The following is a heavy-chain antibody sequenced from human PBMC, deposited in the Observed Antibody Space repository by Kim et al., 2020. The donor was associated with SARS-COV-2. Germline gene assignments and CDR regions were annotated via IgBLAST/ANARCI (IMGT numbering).Heavy chain of an antibody. V-gene: IGHV3-30*18. D-gene: IGHD6-13*01. Sequence: GGSLRLSCAASGFTFNNYAMHWVRQAPGEGLEWVAVILYDGSYQYYADSVKGRFTIFRDNFKNTLFLQMNSLRDEDTAVYYCVKALAAAGYLGDFWGQGTLVTV. CDR3: VKALAAAGYLGDF. J-gene: IGHJ4*02. CDR1: GFTFNNYA. CDR2: ILYDGSYQ.